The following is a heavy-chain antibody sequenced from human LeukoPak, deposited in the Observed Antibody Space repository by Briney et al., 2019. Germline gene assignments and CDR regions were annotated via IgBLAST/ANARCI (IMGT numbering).Heavy chain of an antibody. V-gene: IGHV1-2*06. Sequence: ASVKVSCKASGYTFTGYYIHWARQAPGQGLEWVGRVNPNSGDTNFAQNFQGRVTMTRDTSITTAYMELSSLRSDDTAVYYCARVGISYYYDSNGYKYWGQGTLVTVSS. J-gene: IGHJ4*02. CDR2: VNPNSGDT. CDR3: ARVGISYYYDSNGYKY. D-gene: IGHD3-22*01. CDR1: GYTFTGYY.